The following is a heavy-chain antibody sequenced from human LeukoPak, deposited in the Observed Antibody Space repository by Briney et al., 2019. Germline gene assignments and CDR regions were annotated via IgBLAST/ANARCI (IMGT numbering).Heavy chain of an antibody. D-gene: IGHD3-10*01. Sequence: SETLSLTCTVSGGSISSYYWSWIRQPAGKGLEWIGRIHTSGSTNYNPSLKSRVTMSVDTSKNQFSLKLSSVTAADTAVYYCARETNPMVRGVIASNWFDPWGQGTLVTASS. V-gene: IGHV4-4*07. J-gene: IGHJ5*02. CDR3: ARETNPMVRGVIASNWFDP. CDR2: IHTSGST. CDR1: GGSISSYY.